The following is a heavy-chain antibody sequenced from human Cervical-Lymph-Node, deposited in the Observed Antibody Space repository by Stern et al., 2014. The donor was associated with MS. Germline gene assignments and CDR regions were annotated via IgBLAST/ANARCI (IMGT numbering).Heavy chain of an antibody. J-gene: IGHJ4*02. V-gene: IGHV4-59*01. CDR1: GGSISTYY. Sequence: VQLVESGPGLVKPSDTLSLTCLISGGSISTYYWSCVRQPPGKGLEWIGYIYYSGKTKYNTSLKSRVAMSVDTSNTQFSLKLGSVTAADTAVYYCARDDGYSGYDSWGQGTLVTVSS. CDR2: IYYSGKT. D-gene: IGHD5-12*01. CDR3: ARDDGYSGYDS.